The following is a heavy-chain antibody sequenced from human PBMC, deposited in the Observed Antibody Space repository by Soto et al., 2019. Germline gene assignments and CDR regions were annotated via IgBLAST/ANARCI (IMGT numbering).Heavy chain of an antibody. V-gene: IGHV4-34*01. CDR1: GGSFSGYY. Sequence: PSETLSLTCAVYGGSFSGYYWSWIRQPPGKGLEWIGEINHSGSTNYNPSLKSRVTISVDTSKNQFSLKLSSVTAADTAVYYYARGSGIAAAGSNWFDPWGQGTLVTVSS. D-gene: IGHD6-13*01. CDR3: ARGSGIAAAGSNWFDP. J-gene: IGHJ5*02. CDR2: INHSGST.